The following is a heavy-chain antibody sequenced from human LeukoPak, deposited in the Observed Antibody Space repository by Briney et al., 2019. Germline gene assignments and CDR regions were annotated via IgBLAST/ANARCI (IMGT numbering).Heavy chain of an antibody. CDR1: GGSISSSSYY. J-gene: IGHJ5*02. D-gene: IGHD2-2*01. V-gene: IGHV4-39*01. CDR2: IYYSGST. CDR3: ATHIVVVPAAMPLEFDP. Sequence: PSETLSLTGTVSGGSISSSSYYWGWIRQPPGKGLEWIGSIYYSGSTYYNPSLKSRVTISVDTSKNQFSLKLSSVTAADTAVYYCATHIVVVPAAMPLEFDPWGQGTLVTVSS.